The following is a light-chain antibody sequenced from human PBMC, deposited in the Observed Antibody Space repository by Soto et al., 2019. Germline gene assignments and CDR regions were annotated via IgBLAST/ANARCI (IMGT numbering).Light chain of an antibody. V-gene: IGLV2-14*01. Sequence: QSVLTQPASVSGSPGQSITISCTGTSSDVGTYNHVSWYQQHPGKAPQLIIYEVSNRPSGLSNRFSASKSGNTASLTISGLQAEDEADYYCCSFTTSSTLVFGTGTKVTVV. CDR3: CSFTTSSTLV. J-gene: IGLJ1*01. CDR2: EVS. CDR1: SSDVGTYNH.